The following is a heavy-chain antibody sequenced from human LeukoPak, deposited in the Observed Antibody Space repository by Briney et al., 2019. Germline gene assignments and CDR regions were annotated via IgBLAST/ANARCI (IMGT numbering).Heavy chain of an antibody. D-gene: IGHD2-21*02. CDR3: ARGRDFYFDY. CDR2: ISSSSSTI. V-gene: IGHV3-48*04. J-gene: IGHJ4*02. CDR1: GLTFSSYS. Sequence: GSLRLSCVASGLTFSSYSMNWVRQAPGKGLEWVSYISSSSSTIYYADSVKGRFTISRDNAKNSLYLQMNSLRAEDTAVYYCARGRDFYFDYWGQGTLVTVSS.